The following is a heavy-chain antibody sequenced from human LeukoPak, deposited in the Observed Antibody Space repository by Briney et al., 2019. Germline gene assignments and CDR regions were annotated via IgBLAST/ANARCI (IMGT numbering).Heavy chain of an antibody. D-gene: IGHD6-13*01. Sequence: SQTLSLTCDISGDTVSSNSAAWSWIRQSPSRGLEWLGRTYYRSKWFNDYAMSVKGRMTINPDTSKNQFSLQLNSVTPEDTAVYFCASDIASAGGYFDYWGQGTLVIVSS. CDR2: TYYRSKWFN. CDR1: GDTVSSNSAA. V-gene: IGHV6-1*01. CDR3: ASDIASAGGYFDY. J-gene: IGHJ4*02.